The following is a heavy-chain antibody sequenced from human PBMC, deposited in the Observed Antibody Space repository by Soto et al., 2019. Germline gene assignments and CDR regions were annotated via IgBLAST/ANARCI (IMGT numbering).Heavy chain of an antibody. J-gene: IGHJ4*02. CDR1: GFTFSNYW. V-gene: IGHV3-74*01. CDR2: INRDGSST. D-gene: IGHD2-15*01. CDR3: AKDIHGGIPDY. Sequence: GGSLRLSCSASGFTFSNYWMHWVRQAPGKGLVWVSRINRDGSSTTYADSVKGRFTISRDNAKNTLYLQMNSLRAEDTAVYYCAKDIHGGIPDYWGQGTLVTVSS.